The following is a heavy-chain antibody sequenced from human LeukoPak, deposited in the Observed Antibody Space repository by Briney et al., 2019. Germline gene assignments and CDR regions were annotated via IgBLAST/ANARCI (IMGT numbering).Heavy chain of an antibody. CDR2: ISYDGSNR. CDR3: ARDYPASIVVVVAAISD. Sequence: PGGSLRLSCAASGFTFSSYAMSWVRQAPGKGLEWVAVISYDGSNRYYADSVKGRFTISRDNSKNTLYLQMNSLRAEDTAVYYCARDYPASIVVVVAAISDWGQGTLVTVFS. D-gene: IGHD2-15*01. CDR1: GFTFSSYA. V-gene: IGHV3-30-3*01. J-gene: IGHJ4*02.